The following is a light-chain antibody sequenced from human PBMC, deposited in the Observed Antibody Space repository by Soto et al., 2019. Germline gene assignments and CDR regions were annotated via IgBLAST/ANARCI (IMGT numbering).Light chain of an antibody. V-gene: IGLV2-14*01. Sequence: QSVLTQPASVSGSPGQSITISCTGTSSDVGGYNYVSWYQHHPGKAPKLMIYEVSNQPSGVSYRFSGSKSGNTASLTISGLQAEDEADYYCNSYTGSGIVFGTGTKVTVL. CDR1: SSDVGGYNY. CDR2: EVS. CDR3: NSYTGSGIV. J-gene: IGLJ1*01.